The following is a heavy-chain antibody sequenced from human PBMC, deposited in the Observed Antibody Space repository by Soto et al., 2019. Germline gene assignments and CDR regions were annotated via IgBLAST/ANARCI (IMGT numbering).Heavy chain of an antibody. Sequence: QVQLQESGPVLVKPSETLSLTCTVSVGSISSYYWSWIRQPAGKGLEWIGRIYTSGSTNYNPSLKSRVTMSVDTSKNQFSLKLSSVTAADTAVYYCARGEKRAAAALFWVQGTLVTVSS. CDR2: IYTSGST. CDR3: ARGEKRAAAALF. CDR1: VGSISSYY. D-gene: IGHD6-13*01. J-gene: IGHJ4*02. V-gene: IGHV4-4*07.